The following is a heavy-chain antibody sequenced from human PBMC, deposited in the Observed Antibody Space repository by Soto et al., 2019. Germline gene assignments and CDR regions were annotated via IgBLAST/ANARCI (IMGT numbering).Heavy chain of an antibody. CDR2: IYYSGST. CDR3: ARLPPGSSPFY. CDR1: GGSISSSSYY. J-gene: IGHJ4*02. D-gene: IGHD6-6*01. Sequence: KPSETLSLTCTVSGGSISSSSYYWGWIRQPPGKGLEWIGSIYYSGSTYYNPSLKSRVTISVDTSKNQFSLKLSSVTAADTAVYYCARLPPGSSPFYWGQGTLVTVSS. V-gene: IGHV4-39*01.